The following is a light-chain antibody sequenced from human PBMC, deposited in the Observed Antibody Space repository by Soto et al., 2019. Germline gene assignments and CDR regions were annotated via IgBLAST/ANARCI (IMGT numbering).Light chain of an antibody. Sequence: DIHMTQSPSTLSASVVDTVTITCRASESIDNWLAWCQQKPGKAPNRLIFAASTLVRGVPSWLSSRGSGTEFTLTISSLQPDDFATYFCRQYDTYSFGQGTKVDIK. CDR2: AAS. V-gene: IGKV1-5*01. CDR1: ESIDNW. CDR3: RQYDTYS. J-gene: IGKJ1*01.